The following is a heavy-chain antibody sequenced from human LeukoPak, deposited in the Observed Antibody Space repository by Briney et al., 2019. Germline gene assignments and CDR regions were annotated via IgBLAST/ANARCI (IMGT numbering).Heavy chain of an antibody. CDR3: ARVGVTGTIRYYYYYMDV. V-gene: IGHV1-69*01. CDR1: GGTFSSYA. D-gene: IGHD1-7*01. Sequence: ASVTVSCKASGGTFSSYAISWVRQAPGQGLEWMGGIIPIFGTANYAQKFQGRVTITADESTSTAYMELSSLRSEDTAVYYCARVGVTGTIRYYYYYMDVWGKGTTVTVSS. CDR2: IIPIFGTA. J-gene: IGHJ6*03.